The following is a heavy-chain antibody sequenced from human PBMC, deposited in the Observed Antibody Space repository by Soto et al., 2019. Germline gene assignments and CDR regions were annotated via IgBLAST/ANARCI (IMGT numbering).Heavy chain of an antibody. CDR3: AKEGYPLVRGVFYYYYGMDV. V-gene: IGHV3-30*18. CDR1: GFTFSSYG. Sequence: QVQLVESGGGVVQPGRSLRLSCAASGFTFSSYGMHWVRQAPGKGLEWVAVISYDGSNKYYADSVKGRFTISRDNSKNTLYLQMNSLRAEDTAVYYCAKEGYPLVRGVFYYYYGMDVW. J-gene: IGHJ6*01. CDR2: ISYDGSNK. D-gene: IGHD3-10*01.